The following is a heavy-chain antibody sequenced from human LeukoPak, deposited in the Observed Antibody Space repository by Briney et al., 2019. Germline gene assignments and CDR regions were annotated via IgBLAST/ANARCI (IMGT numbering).Heavy chain of an antibody. Sequence: GASVKVSCKASGYTFTGYYMHWVRQAPGQGLEWMGWINPSGGSTSYAQKFQGRVTMTRDMSTSTVYMELSSLRSEDTAVYYCARAPLAYCGGDCYWSFDYWGQGTLVTVSS. D-gene: IGHD2-21*02. CDR3: ARAPLAYCGGDCYWSFDY. CDR2: INPSGGST. CDR1: GYTFTGYY. J-gene: IGHJ4*02. V-gene: IGHV1-46*01.